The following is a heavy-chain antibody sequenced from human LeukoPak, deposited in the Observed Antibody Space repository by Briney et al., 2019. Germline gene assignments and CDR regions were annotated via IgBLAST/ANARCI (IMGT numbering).Heavy chain of an antibody. J-gene: IGHJ4*02. D-gene: IGHD1-26*01. CDR3: ATGGAPGGRFEN. CDR2: MKEDGTQI. CDR1: GFTFSRST. V-gene: IGHV3-7*01. Sequence: GGSLRLSCVVPGFTFSRSTMTWVRQAPGKGPEWVAKMKEDGTQIHYVDSVKGRFTISRDNAKNSLFLQMNSLRVEDTAVYYCATGGAPGGRFENWGQGMLVTVSS.